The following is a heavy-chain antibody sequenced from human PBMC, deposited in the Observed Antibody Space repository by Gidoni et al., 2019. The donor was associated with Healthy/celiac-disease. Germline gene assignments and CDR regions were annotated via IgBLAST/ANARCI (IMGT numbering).Heavy chain of an antibody. Sequence: QITLKESGPTLVKPTQTLTLTCTFSGFSLSTRGVGVGWIRQPPGKALEWLALIYWDDDKRYSPSLKSRLTITKDTSKNQVVLTMTNMDPVDTATYYCAHTQPTYYDILTGRVGDWFDPWGQGTLVTVSS. CDR2: IYWDDDK. CDR3: AHTQPTYYDILTGRVGDWFDP. CDR1: GFSLSTRGVG. D-gene: IGHD3-9*01. J-gene: IGHJ5*02. V-gene: IGHV2-5*02.